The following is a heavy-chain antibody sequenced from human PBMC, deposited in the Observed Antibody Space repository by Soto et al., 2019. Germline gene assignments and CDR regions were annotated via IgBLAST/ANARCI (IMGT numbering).Heavy chain of an antibody. CDR1: GGSVSSGSYY. Sequence: SETLSLTFTVSGGSVSSGSYYWSWVRQPPGKGLEGIGDIYYSGSTNYNPSLKSRVTISADTSKNQFSLKLSSVTAADTAVYYCARDTGGGNPFDYWGQGTLVTVSS. CDR2: IYYSGST. J-gene: IGHJ4*02. CDR3: ARDTGGGNPFDY. V-gene: IGHV4-61*01. D-gene: IGHD2-8*02.